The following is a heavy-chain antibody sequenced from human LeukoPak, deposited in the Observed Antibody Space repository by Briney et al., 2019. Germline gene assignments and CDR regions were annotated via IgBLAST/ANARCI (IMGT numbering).Heavy chain of an antibody. CDR1: GFTFSNYW. V-gene: IGHV3-7*01. CDR3: AKDLDYGDYEWSYGMDV. Sequence: GGSLRLSCAASGFTFSNYWMSWVRQAPGKGLEWVANIREDGSEKYYVDSVKGQFTISRDNAKNSLFLQMDSLRAEDTAVYYCAKDLDYGDYEWSYGMDVWGQGTTVTVSS. CDR2: IREDGSEK. J-gene: IGHJ6*02. D-gene: IGHD4-17*01.